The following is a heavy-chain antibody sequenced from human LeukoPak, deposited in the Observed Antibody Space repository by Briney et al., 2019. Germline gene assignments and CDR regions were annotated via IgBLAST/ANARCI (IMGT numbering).Heavy chain of an antibody. V-gene: IGHV3-7*01. Sequence: GSLRLSCTASGFTFRNFWMTWVRQAPGKGLEWVAMIQEDGSGKYYVDSVKGRFTISRDNAKRSLYLQVDSLRAEDTAVYYCARDAGYYRMDVWGKGTTVTVSS. D-gene: IGHD3-16*01. CDR3: ARDAGYYRMDV. CDR1: GFTFRNFW. J-gene: IGHJ6*03. CDR2: IQEDGSGK.